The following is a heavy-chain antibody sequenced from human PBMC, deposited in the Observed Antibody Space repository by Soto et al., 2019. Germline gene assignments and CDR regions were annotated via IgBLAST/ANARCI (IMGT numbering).Heavy chain of an antibody. CDR1: GFTLSSYA. Sequence: GGSLRLSCAACGFTLSSYAMSWVRQGPGKGLEWVSVISGGGDNTYYADSVKGRFTISRDNSKNTLYLQMNSLRAEDTAVYYCAKGPDSGSYLWDYWGKGTLVTVSS. D-gene: IGHD1-26*01. CDR3: AKGPDSGSYLWDY. CDR2: ISGGGDNT. V-gene: IGHV3-23*01. J-gene: IGHJ4*02.